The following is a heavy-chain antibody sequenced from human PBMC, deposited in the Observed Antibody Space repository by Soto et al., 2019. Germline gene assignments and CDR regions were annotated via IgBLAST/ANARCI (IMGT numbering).Heavy chain of an antibody. V-gene: IGHV1-18*01. Sequence: GASVKVSCKASGYTFTSYGISWVRQAPGQGLEWMGWISAYNGNTNYAQKLQGRVTMTTDTSTSTAYMELRSLRSDDTAVYYCARDVEYSGYDVVDYWGQGTLVTVSS. CDR1: GYTFTSYG. CDR3: ARDVEYSGYDVVDY. J-gene: IGHJ4*02. D-gene: IGHD5-12*01. CDR2: ISAYNGNT.